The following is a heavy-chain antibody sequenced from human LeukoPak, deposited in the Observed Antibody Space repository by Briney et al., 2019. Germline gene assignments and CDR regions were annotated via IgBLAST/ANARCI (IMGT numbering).Heavy chain of an antibody. V-gene: IGHV4-30-4*01. CDR3: ARLRGTCNQLFDY. Sequence: SETLSLTCTVSGGSISSGDYYWSWIRQPPGKGLEWIGYIYYSGSTYYNPSLKSRVTISVDTSKNQFSLKLSSVTAADTAVYYCARLRGTCNQLFDYWGQGTLVTVSS. CDR2: IYYSGST. J-gene: IGHJ4*02. D-gene: IGHD2-2*01. CDR1: GGSISSGDYY.